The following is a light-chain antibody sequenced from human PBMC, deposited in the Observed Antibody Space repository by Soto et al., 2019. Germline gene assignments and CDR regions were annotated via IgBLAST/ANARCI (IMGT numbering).Light chain of an antibody. CDR2: DAS. Sequence: EIVLTQSPATLSLSPGERATLSCRASQSVSSYLAWYQQKPGQAPRLLIYDASNRATGIPARFSGSGSGTDFTLTISSLEPEDFAVYYCQQRSNWLTFGGGNKVDI. V-gene: IGKV3-11*01. CDR1: QSVSSY. CDR3: QQRSNWLT. J-gene: IGKJ4*01.